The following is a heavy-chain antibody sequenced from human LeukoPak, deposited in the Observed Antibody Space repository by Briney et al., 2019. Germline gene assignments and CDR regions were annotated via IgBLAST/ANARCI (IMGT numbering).Heavy chain of an antibody. CDR2: ISYDGSNK. J-gene: IGHJ4*02. CDR1: GFTFSSYG. CDR3: AGYFDY. Sequence: PGGSLRLSCAASGFTFSSYGMHWVRQAPGKGLEWVAVISYDGSNKYHADSVKGRFTISRDTSKNTLYLQMNSLRAEDTAVYYCAGYFDYWGQGTLVTVSS. V-gene: IGHV3-30*03.